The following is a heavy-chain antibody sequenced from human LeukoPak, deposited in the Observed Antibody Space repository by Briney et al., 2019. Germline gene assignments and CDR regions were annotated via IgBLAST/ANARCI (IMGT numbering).Heavy chain of an antibody. Sequence: RASVKVSCKASGYTFTSHGISWVRQAPGQGLEWMGWINTYIGNTNYAQKFQGRVTMTTDTSTSTAYMELRSLRSDDTAVYYCARDDYYDSSGYYTLWGQGTLVTVSS. V-gene: IGHV1-18*01. J-gene: IGHJ4*02. CDR2: INTYIGNT. CDR1: GYTFTSHG. CDR3: ARDDYYDSSGYYTL. D-gene: IGHD3-22*01.